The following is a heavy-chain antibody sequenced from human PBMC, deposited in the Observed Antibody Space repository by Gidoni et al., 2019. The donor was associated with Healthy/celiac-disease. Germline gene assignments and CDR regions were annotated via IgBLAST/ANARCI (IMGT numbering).Heavy chain of an antibody. CDR2: ISWNSGSI. CDR1: GFTFDDYA. Sequence: EVQLVESGGGLVQPGRSLRLSCAASGFTFDDYAMHWVRQAPGTGLEWVSGISWNSGSIGYADSVKGRFTISRDNAKNSLYLQMNSLRAEDTALYYCAKGDYGWYLIQHWGQGTLVTVSS. V-gene: IGHV3-9*01. CDR3: AKGDYGWYLIQH. D-gene: IGHD6-19*01. J-gene: IGHJ1*01.